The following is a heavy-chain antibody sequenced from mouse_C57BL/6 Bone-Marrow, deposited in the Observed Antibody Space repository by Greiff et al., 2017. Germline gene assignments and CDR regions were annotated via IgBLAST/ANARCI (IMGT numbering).Heavy chain of an antibody. Sequence: VQLQQSGAELVRPGTSVKVSCNASGYAFTNYLIEWVKQRPGQGLEWIGVINPGSGGTNYNEKFKGKATLTADKSSSTAYMQLSSLTSEDSAVYFCARSKNWDSWFAYWGQGTLVTVSA. CDR1: GYAFTNYL. D-gene: IGHD4-1*01. V-gene: IGHV1-54*01. J-gene: IGHJ3*01. CDR3: ARSKNWDSWFAY. CDR2: INPGSGGT.